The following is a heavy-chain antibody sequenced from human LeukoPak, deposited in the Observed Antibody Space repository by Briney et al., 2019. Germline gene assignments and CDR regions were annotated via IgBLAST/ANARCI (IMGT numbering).Heavy chain of an antibody. D-gene: IGHD6-6*01. V-gene: IGHV3-23*01. Sequence: PGGSLRLSCAASGFTFSNYAMSWVRQAPGKGLEWVSALGDSGGSRYYADSAKGRFTISRDNSKNTVYLQMNSLRAEDTAVYCCATLVSSSSAYWGQGTLVTVSS. CDR2: LGDSGGSR. CDR3: ATLVSSSSAY. J-gene: IGHJ4*02. CDR1: GFTFSNYA.